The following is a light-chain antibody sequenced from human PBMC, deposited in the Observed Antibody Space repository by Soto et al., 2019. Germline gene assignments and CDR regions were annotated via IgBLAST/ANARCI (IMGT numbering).Light chain of an antibody. CDR3: PPYKSKTPPPPLV. J-gene: IGLJ1*01. CDR1: SSDIGSYNF. Sequence: QSALTQPASVSGSPGQSITISCTGTSSDIGSYNFVSWYQHHPGKAPKLLIYEVRYRPSGISDRFSGSKSANTASLTISGLPAEDEADYFCPPYKSKTPPPPLVFGSGTKLTVL. V-gene: IGLV2-14*01. CDR2: EVR.